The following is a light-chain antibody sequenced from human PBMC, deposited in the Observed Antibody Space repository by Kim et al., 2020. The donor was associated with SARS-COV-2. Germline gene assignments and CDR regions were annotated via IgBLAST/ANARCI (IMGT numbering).Light chain of an antibody. V-gene: IGKV1-39*01. Sequence: DIQMTQSPSSLSASVGDRVTITCRASQSITNYLNWYQQKPGKAPKLLIYAASSLQSGVPSRFSGSGSGTDFTLTISSLQPEDFATDYCQQSYTTPHTFGQGTKLEI. CDR2: AAS. CDR1: QSITNY. J-gene: IGKJ2*01. CDR3: QQSYTTPHT.